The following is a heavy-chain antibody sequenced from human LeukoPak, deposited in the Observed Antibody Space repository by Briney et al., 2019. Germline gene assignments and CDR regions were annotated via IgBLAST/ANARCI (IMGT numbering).Heavy chain of an antibody. CDR3: AREAGARRYFDY. CDR1: GFTFSSYS. Sequence: GGSLRLSSAASGFTFSSYSMNWVRQAPGKGLEWVSSISSSSSYIYYADSVKGRFTISRDNAKNSLYLQMNSLRAEDTAVYYCAREAGARRYFDYWGQGTLVTVSS. D-gene: IGHD4/OR15-4a*01. V-gene: IGHV3-21*01. J-gene: IGHJ4*02. CDR2: ISSSSSYI.